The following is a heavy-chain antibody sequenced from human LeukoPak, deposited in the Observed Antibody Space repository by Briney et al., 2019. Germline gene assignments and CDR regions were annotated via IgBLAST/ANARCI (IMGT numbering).Heavy chain of an antibody. V-gene: IGHV4-4*07. CDR1: GGSISSYH. J-gene: IGHJ4*02. D-gene: IGHD6-13*01. Sequence: SETLSLTCTVSGGSISSYHWSWIRQPAGKGLEWIGRIYTSGSTNYNPSLKSRVTMSVDTSKNQFSLKLSSVTAADTAVYYCARVLSSWYGLSFDYWGQGTLVTVSS. CDR2: IYTSGST. CDR3: ARVLSSWYGLSFDY.